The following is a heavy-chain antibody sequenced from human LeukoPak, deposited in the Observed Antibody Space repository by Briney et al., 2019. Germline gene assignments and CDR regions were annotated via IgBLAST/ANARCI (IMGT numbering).Heavy chain of an antibody. J-gene: IGHJ4*02. D-gene: IGHD6-13*01. Sequence: GGSLRPAYAAAGFTFSSVWMHWVSHAPGKGMVWVSRMSADGTYTTYADSVKGRFTISRDNAMDTLYLQMNSLRAEDSAVYYCAGHHQAYSRTYWGQGTLVTVSS. CDR2: MSADGTYT. CDR1: GFTFSSVW. V-gene: IGHV3-74*01. CDR3: AGHHQAYSRTY.